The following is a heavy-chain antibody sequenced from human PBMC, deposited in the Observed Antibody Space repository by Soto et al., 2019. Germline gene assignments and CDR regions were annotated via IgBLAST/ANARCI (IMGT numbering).Heavy chain of an antibody. CDR1: GASVGTHY. V-gene: IGHV4-59*02. D-gene: IGHD2-2*03. J-gene: IGHJ4*02. CDR2: IHSSGAI. Sequence: QVQLQESGPGLVKPSETLSLTCDVSGASVGTHYWSWIRQPPGQGLEWIAYIHSSGAINYNPSLESRVTISVDTSKNQVSLKMTSVTAADMAMYYCARDGSLIGDAHFDYWGRGTLLTVSS. CDR3: ARDGSLIGDAHFDY.